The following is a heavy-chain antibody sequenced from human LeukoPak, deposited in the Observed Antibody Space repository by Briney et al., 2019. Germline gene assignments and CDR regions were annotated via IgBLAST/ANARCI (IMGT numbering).Heavy chain of an antibody. Sequence: ASVKVSCKASGGTFSSYAISWVRQAPGQGLEWMGRIIPILGIANYAQKFQGRVTITADKSTSTAYMELSSLRSEDTAVYYRARGSENIAVAGRNWFDPWGQGTLVTVSS. J-gene: IGHJ5*02. CDR3: ARGSENIAVAGRNWFDP. CDR2: IIPILGIA. V-gene: IGHV1-69*04. D-gene: IGHD6-19*01. CDR1: GGTFSSYA.